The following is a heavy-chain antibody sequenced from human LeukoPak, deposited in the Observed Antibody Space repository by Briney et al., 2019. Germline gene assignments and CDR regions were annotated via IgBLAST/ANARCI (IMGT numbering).Heavy chain of an antibody. V-gene: IGHV3-21*01. CDR1: GFTFSSYT. CDR2: ITRNSNYI. D-gene: IGHD3-22*01. J-gene: IGHJ4*02. CDR3: ARDLYRIVVVPHYFDY. Sequence: GGSLRLSCAASGFTFSSYTMNWVRQAPGKGLEWVSSITRNSNYIYYAASVKGRFTISRDNAKNSLFLQMNSLRAEDTAVYYCARDLYRIVVVPHYFDYWGQGTLVTVSS.